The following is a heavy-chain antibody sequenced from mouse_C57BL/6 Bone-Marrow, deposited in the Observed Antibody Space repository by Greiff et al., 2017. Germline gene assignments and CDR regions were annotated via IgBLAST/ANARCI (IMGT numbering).Heavy chain of an antibody. D-gene: IGHD2-3*01. Sequence: EVKLVESGGGLVQPGESLKLSCESTEYAFTSHDMSWVRKTPGKRLELVAAINSDGGSKYYPDTMERRFIISRDNTKKTLYLQMSSLRAEDTSLYYGAMVTAWFAYWGQGTLVTVSA. CDR2: INSDGGSK. CDR3: AMVTAWFAY. V-gene: IGHV5-2*01. J-gene: IGHJ3*01. CDR1: EYAFTSHD.